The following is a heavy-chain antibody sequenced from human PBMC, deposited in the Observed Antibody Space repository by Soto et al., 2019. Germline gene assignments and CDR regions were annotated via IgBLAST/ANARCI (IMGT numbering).Heavy chain of an antibody. Sequence: PGESLKISCKGSGYSFTSYWIGWVRQMPGKCLEWMGIIYPGDSDTRYSPSFQGQVTISADKSISTAYLQWSSLKASDTAMYYCARLIGRRDSSGWYDWFDLSGQGTLVTVSS. J-gene: IGHJ5*02. CDR3: ARLIGRRDSSGWYDWFDL. CDR1: GYSFTSYW. D-gene: IGHD6-19*01. V-gene: IGHV5-51*01. CDR2: IYPGDSDT.